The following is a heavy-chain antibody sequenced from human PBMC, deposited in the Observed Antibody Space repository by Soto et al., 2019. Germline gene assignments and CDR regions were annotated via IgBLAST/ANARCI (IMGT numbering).Heavy chain of an antibody. D-gene: IGHD1-7*01. J-gene: IGHJ4*02. CDR3: AREVYTGNYRPNVEPLGADNDY. Sequence: QVQLVQSGAEVKKPGASVKVSCKGSGYTFTSYYMHWVRQAPGQGLEWMGIINPSGGSTSYAQKYQRRVPMTSDTSTGTVYMERSSLRSEDTAVYYCAREVYTGNYRPNVEPLGADNDYWGQGTLVTVSS. CDR1: GYTFTSYY. CDR2: INPSGGST. V-gene: IGHV1-46*01.